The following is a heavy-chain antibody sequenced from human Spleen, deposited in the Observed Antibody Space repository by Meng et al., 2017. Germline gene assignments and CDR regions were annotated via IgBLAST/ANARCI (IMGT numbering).Heavy chain of an antibody. Sequence: QVTRLESGPGLVKPSQTLSLTCSVSGGPISSGAYYWSWIRQNPGKGLEWIGYIYYSGSTYYNPSLKSQVTISVDTSKNQFSLKLSSVTAADTAVYYCARETRDIVATVYYFDYWGQGTLVTVSS. D-gene: IGHD5-12*01. CDR1: GGPISSGAYY. V-gene: IGHV4-31*01. J-gene: IGHJ4*02. CDR3: ARETRDIVATVYYFDY. CDR2: IYYSGST.